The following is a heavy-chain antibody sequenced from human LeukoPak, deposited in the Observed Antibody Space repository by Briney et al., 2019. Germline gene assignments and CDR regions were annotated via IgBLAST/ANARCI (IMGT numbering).Heavy chain of an antibody. CDR1: GDSISGSNYY. CDR2: IFYSGTT. V-gene: IGHV4-39*01. J-gene: IGHJ4*02. CDR3: ARILNSGAGCYRY. D-gene: IGHD2-15*01. Sequence: TSETLSLTCTVSGDSISGSNYYWAWIRQPPGKGLEWIASIFYSGTTYYNPSLKSRVTISVDTSNNQFSLRLNSATAADTAQYYCARILNSGAGCYRYWGQGTLVTVSS.